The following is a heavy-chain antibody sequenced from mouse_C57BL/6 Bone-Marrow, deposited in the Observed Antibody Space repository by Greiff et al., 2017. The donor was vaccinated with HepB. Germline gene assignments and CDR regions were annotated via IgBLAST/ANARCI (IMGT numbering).Heavy chain of an antibody. D-gene: IGHD1-1*01. CDR2: IDPETGGT. V-gene: IGHV1-15*01. CDR1: GYTFTDYE. CDR3: TRGPLRKGFAY. J-gene: IGHJ3*01. Sequence: QVQLQQSGAELVRPGASVTLSCKASGYTFTDYEMHWVKQTPVHGLEWIGAIDPETGGTAYNQKFKGKAILTADKSSSTAYMELRSLTSEDSAVYYCTRGPLRKGFAYWGQGTLVTVSA.